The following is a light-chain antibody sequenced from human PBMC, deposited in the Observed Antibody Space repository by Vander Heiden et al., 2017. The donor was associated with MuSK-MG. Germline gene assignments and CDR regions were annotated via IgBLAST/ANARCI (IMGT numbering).Light chain of an antibody. CDR3: HGDGSSPLT. CDR1: QSVSSSY. Sequence: EIVLTQSPGTLSLSPGERATLSCRASQSVSSSYLAWYQQKLVQAPRLLIYGASSRATRIPDRLSGSGSGTDFTLTIRILVPEDFAVYYCHGDGSSPLTFGGGTKVEIK. J-gene: IGKJ4*01. CDR2: GAS. V-gene: IGKV3-20*01.